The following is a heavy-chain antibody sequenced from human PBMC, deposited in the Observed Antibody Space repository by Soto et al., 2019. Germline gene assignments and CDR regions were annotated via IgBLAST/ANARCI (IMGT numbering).Heavy chain of an antibody. V-gene: IGHV4-30-4*01. CDR1: GGSISSGDYY. CDR2: IYYSGST. J-gene: IGHJ4*02. CDR3: ARETLGHRGNY. D-gene: IGHD3-16*01. Sequence: SETLSLTCTVSGGSISSGDYYWSWIRQPPGKGLEWIGYIYYSGSTYYNPSLKSRVTISVDTSKNQFSLKLSSVTAADTAVYYCARETLGHRGNYWGQGTLVTVSS.